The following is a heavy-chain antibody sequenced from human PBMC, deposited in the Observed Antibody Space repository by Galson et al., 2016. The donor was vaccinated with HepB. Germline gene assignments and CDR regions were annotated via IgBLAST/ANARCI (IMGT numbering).Heavy chain of an antibody. Sequence: SLRLSCAASGFTFSSYSMNWVHQAPGKGLEWVSSISSSSDYIFYAGSVKGRFTISRDNGKNSVFLQMNSLRAEDTAVYYCTTKTSGTYPFDYWGQGTLVAVSS. CDR1: GFTFSSYS. CDR2: ISSSSDYI. V-gene: IGHV3-21*01. D-gene: IGHD1-26*01. J-gene: IGHJ4*02. CDR3: TTKTSGTYPFDY.